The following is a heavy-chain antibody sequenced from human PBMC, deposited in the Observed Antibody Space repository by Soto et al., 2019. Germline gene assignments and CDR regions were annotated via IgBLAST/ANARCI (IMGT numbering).Heavy chain of an antibody. J-gene: IGHJ5*02. CDR1: GGSISTSNW. CDR3: ARGIRTWGEYVHNSFDP. Sequence: QVQLQESGPGLVKPSETLSLTCAVSGGSISTSNWWSWVHQPPEKGLDWIGEIYHTGTTNYNPSFKSRVTISVDTSKNHLSLKLSSVTAADTAVYYCARGIRTWGEYVHNSFDPWGQGTLVTVSS. V-gene: IGHV4-4*02. CDR2: IYHTGTT. D-gene: IGHD3-16*01.